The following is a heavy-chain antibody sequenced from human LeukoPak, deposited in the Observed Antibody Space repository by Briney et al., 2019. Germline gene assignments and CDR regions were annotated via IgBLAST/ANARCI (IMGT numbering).Heavy chain of an antibody. Sequence: SETLSPTCTVSGGSISSSSYYWGWIRQPPGKGLEWIGYIYYSGSSNYNPSLKSRVTISVDTSKNQFSLKLSSVTAADTAVYYCARGYDFWSDYYFDYWGQGTLVTVSS. CDR2: IYYSGSS. J-gene: IGHJ4*02. CDR1: GGSISSSSYY. D-gene: IGHD3-3*01. V-gene: IGHV4-61*05. CDR3: ARGYDFWSDYYFDY.